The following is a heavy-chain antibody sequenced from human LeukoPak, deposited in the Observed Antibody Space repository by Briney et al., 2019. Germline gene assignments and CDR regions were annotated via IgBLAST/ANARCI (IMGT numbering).Heavy chain of an antibody. CDR1: GFTFSDYY. J-gene: IGHJ4*02. D-gene: IGHD4-11*01. V-gene: IGHV3-11*01. Sequence: GGSLRLSCAASGFTFSDYYMSWIRQAPGKGLEWVSYISSSGSTIYYADSVKGRFTISRDNAKNSLYLQMNSLRAEDTALYYCAKDSAMTTVTTPGYFDYWGQGTLVTVSS. CDR2: ISSSGSTI. CDR3: AKDSAMTTVTTPGYFDY.